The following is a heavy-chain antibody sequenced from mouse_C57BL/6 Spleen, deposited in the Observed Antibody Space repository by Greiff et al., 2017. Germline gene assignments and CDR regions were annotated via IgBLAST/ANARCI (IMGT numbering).Heavy chain of an antibody. CDR2: IYPGDGDT. Sequence: VQLQQSGPELVKPGASVKISCKASGYAFSSSWMNWVKQRPGKGLEWIGRIYPGDGDTNYNGKFKGKATLTADKSSSTAYMQLSSLTSEDSAVYFCASDYRYPWFAYWGQGTLVTVSA. CDR1: GYAFSSSW. V-gene: IGHV1-82*01. CDR3: ASDYRYPWFAY. D-gene: IGHD2-12*01. J-gene: IGHJ3*01.